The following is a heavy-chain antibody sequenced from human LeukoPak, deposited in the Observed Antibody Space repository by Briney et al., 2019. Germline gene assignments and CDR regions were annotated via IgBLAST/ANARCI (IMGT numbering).Heavy chain of an antibody. CDR1: GGSFSGYY. CDR3: ARDRGGILTGYYYFDY. D-gene: IGHD3-9*01. V-gene: IGHV4-34*01. CDR2: INHSGST. Sequence: SETLSLTCAVYGGSFSGYYWSWIRQPPGKGLEWIGEINHSGSTNYNPSLKSRVTISVDTSKNQFSLKLSSVTAADTAVYYCARDRGGILTGYYYFDYWGQGTLVTVSS. J-gene: IGHJ4*02.